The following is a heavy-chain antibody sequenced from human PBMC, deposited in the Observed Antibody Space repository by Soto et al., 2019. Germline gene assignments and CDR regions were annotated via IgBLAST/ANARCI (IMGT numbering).Heavy chain of an antibody. D-gene: IGHD3-10*01. CDR2: ISGGGDTT. CDR3: AKGRGGSGSLTPRVDF. CDR1: GFTFNNYA. V-gene: IGHV3-23*01. J-gene: IGHJ4*02. Sequence: EVQLLESGGGLVQPGGSLRLSCAASGFTFNNYAMTWVRQAPGKGLEWVSAISGGGDTTSYADSVKGRFTVSSDGFKNTLYLQMSSLRAEDTALYYCAKGRGGSGSLTPRVDFWGQGTLVTVSS.